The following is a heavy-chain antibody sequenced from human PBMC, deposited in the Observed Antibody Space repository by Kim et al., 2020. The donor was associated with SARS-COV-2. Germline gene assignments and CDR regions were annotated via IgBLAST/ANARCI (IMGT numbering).Heavy chain of an antibody. CDR2: ISSNGGST. D-gene: IGHD2-15*01. CDR3: ARGKDGGERPPGGWYFDL. V-gene: IGHV3-64*01. CDR1: GFTFSSYA. Sequence: GGSLRLSCAASGFTFSSYAMHWVRQAPGKGLEYVSAISSNGGSTYYANSVKGRFTISRDNSKNTLYLQMGSLRAEDMAVYYCARGKDGGERPPGGWYFDLWGRGTLVTVSS. J-gene: IGHJ2*01.